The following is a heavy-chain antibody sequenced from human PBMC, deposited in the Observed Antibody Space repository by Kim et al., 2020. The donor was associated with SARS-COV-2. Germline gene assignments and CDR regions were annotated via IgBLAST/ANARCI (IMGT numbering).Heavy chain of an antibody. CDR3: ARGCGYSLLADY. Sequence: SETLSLTCTVSGGSVSSAAYSWSWIRQPPGKGLEWLGYIYHTGSTYYNPFLTSRVTILLDRSKNQFSLKLTSVTAADTAVYYCARGCGYSLLADYWGQGT. CDR2: IYHTGST. J-gene: IGHJ4*02. CDR1: GGSVSSAAYS. V-gene: IGHV4-30-2*01. D-gene: IGHD5-18*01.